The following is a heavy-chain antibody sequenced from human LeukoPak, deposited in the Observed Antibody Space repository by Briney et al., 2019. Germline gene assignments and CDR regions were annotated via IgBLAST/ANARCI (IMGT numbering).Heavy chain of an antibody. J-gene: IGHJ6*02. CDR3: HQAGSRYCSGGSCIYYYGMDV. CDR1: GYTLTELS. D-gene: IGHD2-15*01. CDR2: FDPEDGET. V-gene: IGHV1-24*01. Sequence: GASVKVSCKVSGYTLTELSMHWVRQAPGKGLEWMGGFDPEDGETIYAQKFQGRVTMTEDTSTDTAYMELSSLRSEDTAVYYCHQAGSRYCSGGSCIYYYGMDVWGQGTTVTVSS.